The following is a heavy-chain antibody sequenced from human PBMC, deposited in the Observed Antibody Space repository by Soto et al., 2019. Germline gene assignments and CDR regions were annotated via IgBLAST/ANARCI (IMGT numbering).Heavy chain of an antibody. Sequence: EVQLSQSGGGLVQPGGSLRLSCAASGFTFSNFVMRWVRQAPGKGLEWVSDISGSGGSTYYAESVKGRFTISRDNSKNTLFLQMNSLRVEDTAVYYCAKDIVVVGGYETFDFWGQGTMVTVSS. CDR2: ISGSGGST. V-gene: IGHV3-23*01. CDR3: AKDIVVVGGYETFDF. D-gene: IGHD2-21*01. J-gene: IGHJ4*02. CDR1: GFTFSNFV.